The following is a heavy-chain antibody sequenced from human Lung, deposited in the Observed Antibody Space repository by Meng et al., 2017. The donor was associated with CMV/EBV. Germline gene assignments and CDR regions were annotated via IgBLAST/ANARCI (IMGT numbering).Heavy chain of an antibody. CDR3: AGACSSTSCYPYYYYYYGMDV. Sequence: ASVXVSXXASGYTFTGYYMHWVRQAPGQGLEWMGWINPNSGGTNYAQKFQGRVTMTRDASISTACMELSRLRSDDTAVYYCAGACSSTSCYPYYYYYYGMDVWGQGXTVTVSS. CDR1: GYTFTGYY. J-gene: IGHJ6*02. V-gene: IGHV1-2*02. D-gene: IGHD2-2*01. CDR2: INPNSGGT.